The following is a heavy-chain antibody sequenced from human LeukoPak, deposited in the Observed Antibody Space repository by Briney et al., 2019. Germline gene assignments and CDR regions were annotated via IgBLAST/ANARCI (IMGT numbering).Heavy chain of an antibody. D-gene: IGHD2-15*01. CDR2: MNPNSGNT. CDR3: ARAGGYCGRISCPYYFDY. J-gene: IGHJ4*02. CDR1: GYTFTSYD. V-gene: IGHV1-8*01. Sequence: GASVKVSCKASGYTFTSYDINWVRQATGQGLEWMGWMNPNSGNTGYAQKFQGGVTMTRNTSISPAYMELSTLRSEDTAVYYCARAGGYCGRISCPYYFDYWGQGSLVAVSS.